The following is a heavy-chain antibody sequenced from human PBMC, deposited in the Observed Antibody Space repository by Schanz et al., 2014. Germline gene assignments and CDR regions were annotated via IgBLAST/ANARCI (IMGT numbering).Heavy chain of an antibody. CDR3: ARKMKLGVYGGKGHDSLDI. CDR2: FDAHDGRA. V-gene: IGHV3-48*04. Sequence: EVQLVESGGGLIQPGGSLRLSCAASGFGFSSYSMNWVRQAPGKGLEWVSGFDAHDGRAYYADSAKGRFTISRDNAKNTLYLQMNTLRAEDTAVYYCARKMKLGVYGGKGHDSLDIWGQGTMVTVSS. J-gene: IGHJ3*02. CDR1: GFGFSSYS. D-gene: IGHD4-17*01.